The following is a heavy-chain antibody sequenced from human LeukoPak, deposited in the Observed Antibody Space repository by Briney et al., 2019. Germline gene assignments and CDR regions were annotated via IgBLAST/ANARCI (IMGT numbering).Heavy chain of an antibody. CDR1: GFTFSSYG. D-gene: IGHD3-22*01. Sequence: PGGSLRLSCAASGFTFSSYGMHWVRQAPGKGLEWVAVIWYDGSNKYYADSVKGRFTISRDNAKNSLYLQMNSLRAEDTAVYYCAREPPDYYDSSGSPEGDYFDYWGQGTLVTVSS. CDR3: AREPPDYYDSSGSPEGDYFDY. CDR2: IWYDGSNK. V-gene: IGHV3-33*01. J-gene: IGHJ4*02.